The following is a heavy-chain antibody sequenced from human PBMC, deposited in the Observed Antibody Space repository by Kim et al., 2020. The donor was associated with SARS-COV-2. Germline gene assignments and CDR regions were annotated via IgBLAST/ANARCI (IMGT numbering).Heavy chain of an antibody. CDR3: AREGPYYYGSGSYYIYYYYYGMDV. D-gene: IGHD3-10*01. CDR2: ISSSSSTI. Sequence: GGSLRLSCAASGFTFSSYSMNWVRQAPGKGLEWVSYISSSSSTIYYADSVKGRFTISRDNAKNSLYLQMNSLRAEDTAVYYCAREGPYYYGSGSYYIYYYYYGMDVWGQGTTVTVSS. V-gene: IGHV3-48*04. J-gene: IGHJ6*02. CDR1: GFTFSSYS.